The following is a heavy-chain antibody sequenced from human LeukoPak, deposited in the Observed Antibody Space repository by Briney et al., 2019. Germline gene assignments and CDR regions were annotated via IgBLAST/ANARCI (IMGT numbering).Heavy chain of an antibody. CDR2: IYYSGST. V-gene: IGHV4-39*01. Sequence: PSETLSLTCTVSGGSISSSSYYWGWIRQPPGKGLEWIGSIYYSGSTYYNPSLKSRVTISVDTSKNQFSLKLSSVTAADTAVYYCARHSAYYDILTGYSSTPGFYFDYWGQGTLVTVSS. CDR3: ARHSAYYDILTGYSSTPGFYFDY. J-gene: IGHJ4*02. D-gene: IGHD3-9*01. CDR1: GGSISSSSYY.